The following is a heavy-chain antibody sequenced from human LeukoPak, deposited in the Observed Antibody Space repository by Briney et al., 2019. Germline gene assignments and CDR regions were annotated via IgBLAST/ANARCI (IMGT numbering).Heavy chain of an antibody. CDR1: GFIVSSNY. D-gene: IGHD6-13*01. CDR3: ARDSIAAAATGADY. J-gene: IGHJ4*02. V-gene: IGHV3-53*01. Sequence: PGGSLRLSCAASGFIVSSNYMSWVRRAPGKGLECVAVIYFSGSTYYAASVKGRFTISRDNSKNTLYLQMNSLRAEDTAVYYCARDSIAAAATGADYWGQGTLVTVSS. CDR2: IYFSGST.